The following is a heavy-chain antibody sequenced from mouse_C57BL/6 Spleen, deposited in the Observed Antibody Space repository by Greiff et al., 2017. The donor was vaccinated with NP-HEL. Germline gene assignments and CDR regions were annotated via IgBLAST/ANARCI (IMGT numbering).Heavy chain of an antibody. Sequence: EVQLVESGPGLVKPSQSLSLTCSVTGYSITSGYYWNWIRQFPGNKLEWMGYISYDGSNNYNPSLNNRISITRDTSKNQFFLKLNSVTTEDTATYYCAREGTTVVAGFDYWGQGTTLTVSS. CDR3: AREGTTVVAGFDY. CDR1: GYSITSGYY. D-gene: IGHD1-1*01. CDR2: ISYDGSN. V-gene: IGHV3-6*01. J-gene: IGHJ2*01.